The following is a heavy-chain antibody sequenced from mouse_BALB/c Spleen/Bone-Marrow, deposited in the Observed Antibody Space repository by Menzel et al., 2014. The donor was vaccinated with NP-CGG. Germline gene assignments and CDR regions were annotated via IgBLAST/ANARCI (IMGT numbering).Heavy chain of an antibody. CDR3: AREARATWAWFAY. CDR2: ISYSGST. J-gene: IGHJ3*01. V-gene: IGHV3-2*02. Sequence: EVHLVESGPGLVKPSQSLSLTCIVTGYSITSDYAWNWIRQFPGNKLEWMGYISYSGSTSYNPSLKSRISITRDTSKNQFFLQLNSVTTEDTATYYCAREARATWAWFAYWGQGTLVTVSA. D-gene: IGHD3-1*01. CDR1: GYSITSDYA.